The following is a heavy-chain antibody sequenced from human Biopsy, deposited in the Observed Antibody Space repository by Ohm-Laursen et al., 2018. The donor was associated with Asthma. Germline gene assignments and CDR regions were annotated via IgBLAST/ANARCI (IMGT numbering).Heavy chain of an antibody. J-gene: IGHJ4*02. CDR1: RFTYE. CDR2: ISYDGHNQ. V-gene: IGHV3-30*01. CDR3: ARATVAAAGND. Sequence: SLRLSCAASRFTYETHWVRQTPGKGLEWLSSISYDGHNQHYADSVKGRFTISRDNSKNTVSLEMNSLRRDDTAVYFCARATVAAAGNDWGQGTLVTVSS. D-gene: IGHD6-13*01.